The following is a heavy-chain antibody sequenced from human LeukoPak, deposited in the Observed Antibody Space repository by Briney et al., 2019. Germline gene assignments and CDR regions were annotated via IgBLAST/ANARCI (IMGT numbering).Heavy chain of an antibody. D-gene: IGHD1-26*01. V-gene: IGHV1-69*02. J-gene: IGHJ4*02. CDR1: GFVFTNHW. Sequence: SVKVSCKASGFVFTNHWMHWVRQAPGQGLEWMGRIIPILGIANYAQKFQGRVTITADKSTSTAYMELSSLRSEDTAVYYCARSPSIVGATYFDYWGQGTLVTVSS. CDR2: IIPILGIA. CDR3: ARSPSIVGATYFDY.